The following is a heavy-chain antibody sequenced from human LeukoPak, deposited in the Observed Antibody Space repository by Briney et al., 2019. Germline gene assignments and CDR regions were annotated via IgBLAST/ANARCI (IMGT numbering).Heavy chain of an antibody. CDR3: AKAGSTDYYFDY. Sequence: GGSLRLSCAASGFTFSTYAVHWVRQAPGKGLEWVANIKQDGSEKYYVDSVKGRFTISRDNSKITLYLQMNSLRAEDTAVYYCAKAGSTDYYFDYWGQGTLVTVSS. CDR1: GFTFSTYA. V-gene: IGHV3-7*01. CDR2: IKQDGSEK. J-gene: IGHJ4*02. D-gene: IGHD2/OR15-2a*01.